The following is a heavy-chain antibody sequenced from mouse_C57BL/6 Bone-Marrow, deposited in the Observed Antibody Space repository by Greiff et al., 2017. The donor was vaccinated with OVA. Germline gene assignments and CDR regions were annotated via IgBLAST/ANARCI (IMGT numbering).Heavy chain of an antibody. Sequence: EVQLQESGGDFVKPGGSLKLSCAASGFTFSSYGMSWVRQTPDKRLEWVATISRGGSYTYYPDSVKGRFTISRDTAKNTLYLQMSSLKSEDTAMYYCARGDYDYFDYWGQGTTLTVSS. J-gene: IGHJ2*01. V-gene: IGHV5-6*01. CDR2: ISRGGSYT. D-gene: IGHD2-4*01. CDR3: ARGDYDYFDY. CDR1: GFTFSSYG.